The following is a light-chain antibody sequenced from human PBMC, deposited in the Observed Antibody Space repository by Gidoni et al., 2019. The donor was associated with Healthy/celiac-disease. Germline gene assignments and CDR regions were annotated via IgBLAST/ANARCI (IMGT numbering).Light chain of an antibody. CDR2: GAS. CDR1: QSVSSN. V-gene: IGKV3D-15*01. Sequence: EIVMTQSPATLSVTPGERATLSCRASQSVSSNLAWYQQKPGQPPRLLIYGASTRATAIPARFSGSGSGTAFTLPISSLQSADFAVYYCQQYNNRRTYTFGQGTKLEIK. J-gene: IGKJ2*01. CDR3: QQYNNRRTYT.